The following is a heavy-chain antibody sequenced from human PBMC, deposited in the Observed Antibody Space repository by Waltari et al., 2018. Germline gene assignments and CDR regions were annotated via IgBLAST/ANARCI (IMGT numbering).Heavy chain of an antibody. D-gene: IGHD4-17*01. CDR1: GGTFSSYA. CDR3: ARVGLEDYGDYVNLHFDY. CDR2: IIPIFGTA. J-gene: IGHJ4*02. V-gene: IGHV1-69*08. Sequence: QVQLVQSGAEVKKPGSSVKVSCKASGGTFSSYAISWVRQAPGQGLEWMGRIIPIFGTANYAQKFQGRVTITADKSTSTAYMELSSLRSEDTAVYYCARVGLEDYGDYVNLHFDYWGQGTLVTVSS.